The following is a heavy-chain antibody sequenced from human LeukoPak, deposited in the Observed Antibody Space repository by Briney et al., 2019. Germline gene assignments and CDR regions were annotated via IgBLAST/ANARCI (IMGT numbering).Heavy chain of an antibody. J-gene: IGHJ6*03. Sequence: MATETLSLTCTVSGGSISSSSYYWGWIRQPPGKGLEWIGSIYYSGSTYYNPSLKSRVTISVDTSKNQFSLKLSSVTAADTAVYYCATPGYSSSSGYMDVWGKGTMVTVSS. V-gene: IGHV4-39*01. CDR2: IYYSGST. CDR1: GGSISSSSYY. CDR3: ATPGYSSSSGYMDV. D-gene: IGHD6-6*01.